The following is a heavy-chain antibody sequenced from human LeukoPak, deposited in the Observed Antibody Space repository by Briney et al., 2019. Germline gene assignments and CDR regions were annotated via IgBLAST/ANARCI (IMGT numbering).Heavy chain of an antibody. Sequence: GGSLRLSCAASGLTVSSNYMTWVRQAPGKGLEWVANMKQEGRETYYVDSVKGRFTISRDNAKNSLYLQMNSLRAEDTAVYYCAREGTYSGYDLTDSWGQGTLVTVSS. D-gene: IGHD5-12*01. CDR2: MKQEGRET. V-gene: IGHV3-7*05. CDR3: AREGTYSGYDLTDS. CDR1: GLTVSSNY. J-gene: IGHJ4*02.